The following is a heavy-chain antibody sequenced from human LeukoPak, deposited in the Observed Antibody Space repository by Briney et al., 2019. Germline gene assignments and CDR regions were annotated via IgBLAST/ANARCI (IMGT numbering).Heavy chain of an antibody. CDR2: INPKSGDT. D-gene: IGHD5-24*01. V-gene: IGHV1-2*02. CDR3: ARDGGEI. CDR1: GYTFTGFY. J-gene: IGHJ4*02. Sequence: ASVKVSCKASGYTFTGFYIHWLRQAPGQGLQWMGWINPKSGDTYYAQKFQGRVTMTRDTSISAAYMELRSLRSDDTAVYYCARDGGEIWGQGTLVTVSS.